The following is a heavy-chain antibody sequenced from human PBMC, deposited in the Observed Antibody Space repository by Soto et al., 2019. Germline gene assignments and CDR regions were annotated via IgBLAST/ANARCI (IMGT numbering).Heavy chain of an antibody. CDR1: GDSFSKYT. CDR2: IIPRVGTT. CDR3: ARGRGLYNSGRSQLDS. J-gene: IGHJ4*02. V-gene: IGHV1-69*01. Sequence: QVQLVQSGAEVKKPGSSVRVSCKASGDSFSKYTVNWVRQAPRQGLEWMGGIIPRVGTTNYAPTLQGRGTTTAAQSMTTVYMELSSLRSEDTALYYCARGRGLYNSGRSQLDSWGQGTLVTVSS. D-gene: IGHD1-1*01.